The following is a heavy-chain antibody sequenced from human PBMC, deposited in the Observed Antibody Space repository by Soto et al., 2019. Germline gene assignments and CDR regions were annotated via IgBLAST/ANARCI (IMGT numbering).Heavy chain of an antibody. J-gene: IGHJ3*01. CDR2: IGSSHGDSDGVP. CDR3: VKRGRNLGAFDF. CDR1: GFILNNYA. V-gene: IGHV3-23*01. Sequence: VQLLESGGDLVQPGGSLRLSCVASGFILNNYAMSWVRQAPGKGLEWVSTIGSSHGDSDGVPWYEDSVKGRFTISRGSSATTLFLHMDNLTAEDSALYYCVKRGRNLGAFDFGGQGTRVVVSS. D-gene: IGHD7-27*01.